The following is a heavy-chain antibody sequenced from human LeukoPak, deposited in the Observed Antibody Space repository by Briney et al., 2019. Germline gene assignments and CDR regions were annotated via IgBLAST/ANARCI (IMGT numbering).Heavy chain of an antibody. CDR1: SYTFNTYG. J-gene: IGHJ4*02. Sequence: GASVKVSCKPSSYTFNTYGITWVRQAPGQGLEWMGWISPYNGNTNYAQKFQGRVTLTTDTSTSTAYMELRSLRSDDTAVYYCARGPHERSGYPDDWGQGTLVTVSS. V-gene: IGHV1-18*01. D-gene: IGHD3-22*01. CDR2: ISPYNGNT. CDR3: ARGPHERSGYPDD.